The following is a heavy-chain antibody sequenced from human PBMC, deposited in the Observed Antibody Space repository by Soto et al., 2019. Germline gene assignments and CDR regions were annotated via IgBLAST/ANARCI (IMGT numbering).Heavy chain of an antibody. Sequence: SETLSLTCAVYGGSFSGYYWSWIRQPPGKGLEWIGEINHSGSTNYNPSLKSRVTISVDTSKNQFSLKLSSVTAADTAVYYCARTTVTHYYYYYGMDVWGQGTTVTVSS. D-gene: IGHD4-17*01. CDR2: INHSGST. CDR3: ARTTVTHYYYYYGMDV. J-gene: IGHJ6*02. CDR1: GGSFSGYY. V-gene: IGHV4-34*01.